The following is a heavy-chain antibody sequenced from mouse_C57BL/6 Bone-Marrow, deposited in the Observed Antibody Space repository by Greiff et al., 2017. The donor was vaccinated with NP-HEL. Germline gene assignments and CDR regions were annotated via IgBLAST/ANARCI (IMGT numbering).Heavy chain of an antibody. CDR2: IYPGDGDT. CDR3: ARTDWDY. V-gene: IGHV1-82*01. Sequence: QVQLQQSGPELVKPGASVKISCKASGYAFSSSWMNWVKQRPGQGLEWIGRIYPGDGDTNYNGKFKGKATLTADKSSSTAYRQLSSLASEDSAVYFCARTDWDYWGQGTSVTVSS. J-gene: IGHJ4*01. CDR1: GYAFSSSW.